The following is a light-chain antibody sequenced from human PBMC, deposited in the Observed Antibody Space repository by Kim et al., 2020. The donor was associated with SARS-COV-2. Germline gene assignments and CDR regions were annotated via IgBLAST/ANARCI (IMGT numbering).Light chain of an antibody. V-gene: IGLV3-19*01. J-gene: IGLJ3*02. CDR3: NSRDSSGNHWV. Sequence: AWGQTVRITCQGDSLRSYYASWYQQKPGQAPVLVIYGKNNRPSGIPDRFSGSGSGNTASLTITGAQAEDEADYYCNSRDSSGNHWVFGGGTQLTVL. CDR1: SLRSYY. CDR2: GKN.